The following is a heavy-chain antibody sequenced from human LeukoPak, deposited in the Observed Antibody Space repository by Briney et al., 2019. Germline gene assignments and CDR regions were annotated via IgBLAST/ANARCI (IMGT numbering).Heavy chain of an antibody. CDR3: AKDRETTASGTFDY. V-gene: IGHV3-30*18. D-gene: IGHD1-1*01. Sequence: GRSLRLSCAASGFTFNNYGMHYVRQAPGKGLEWVAVTSDDGRNKKYADSVRGRFTISRDDSNNTLYLQMNSLRAEDTGVYYCAKDRETTASGTFDYWGQGTLVTVSS. CDR1: GFTFNNYG. CDR2: TSDDGRNK. J-gene: IGHJ4*02.